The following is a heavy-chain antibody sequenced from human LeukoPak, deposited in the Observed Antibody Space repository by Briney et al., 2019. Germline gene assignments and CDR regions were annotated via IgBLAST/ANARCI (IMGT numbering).Heavy chain of an antibody. J-gene: IGHJ4*02. D-gene: IGHD5-12*01. CDR3: ARDAWGYSGYDGHASRFDY. CDR1: GFTFDDYA. V-gene: IGHV3-9*01. Sequence: GGSLRLSCAASGFTFDDYAMHWVRHAPGRGLEWVSGISWNSGSIGYADSVKGRFTISRDNAKNSLYLQMNSLRAEDTAVYYCARDAWGYSGYDGHASRFDYWGQGTLVTVSS. CDR2: ISWNSGSI.